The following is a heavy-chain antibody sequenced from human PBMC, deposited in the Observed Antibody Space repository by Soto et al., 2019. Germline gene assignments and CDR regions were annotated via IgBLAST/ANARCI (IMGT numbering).Heavy chain of an antibody. J-gene: IGHJ3*02. CDR3: AREPICSLGYCGGGKCTHAFGI. CDR1: GYTFTSYG. V-gene: IGHV1-18*01. Sequence: APVKVSCKASGYTFTSYGISWVRQAHGQGREWMGWISAYNGNTNYAQKLQGRVTMTTDTSTSTAYMELRSLRSDDTAVYYCAREPICSLGYCGGGKCTHAFGIRGQRTMVTVSS. D-gene: IGHD2-15*01. CDR2: ISAYNGNT.